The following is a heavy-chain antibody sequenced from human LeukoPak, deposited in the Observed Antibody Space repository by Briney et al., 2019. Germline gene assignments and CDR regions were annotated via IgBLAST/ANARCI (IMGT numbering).Heavy chain of an antibody. Sequence: PGGSLRLSCAASGFTFSSYAMSWVRQAPGKGLEWVSAISGSGGSTYYADSVEGRFTISRDNSKNTLYLQMNSLRAEDTAVYYCAKDSLLWFGELLSPDAFDIWGQGTMVTVSS. V-gene: IGHV3-23*01. CDR2: ISGSGGST. CDR3: AKDSLLWFGELLSPDAFDI. CDR1: GFTFSSYA. J-gene: IGHJ3*02. D-gene: IGHD3-10*01.